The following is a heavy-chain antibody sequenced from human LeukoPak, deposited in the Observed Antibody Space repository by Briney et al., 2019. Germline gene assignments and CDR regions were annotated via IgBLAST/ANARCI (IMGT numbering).Heavy chain of an antibody. CDR3: AISHDYGDFPPI. D-gene: IGHD4-17*01. Sequence: GRSLRLSCAASGFTFSSYAMHWVRQAPGKGLEWVAVISYDGSNKYYADSVKGRFTISRDNSKNTLYLQMNSLRAEDTAVYYCAISHDYGDFPPIWGQGTLVTVSS. CDR2: ISYDGSNK. CDR1: GFTFSSYA. V-gene: IGHV3-30*14. J-gene: IGHJ4*02.